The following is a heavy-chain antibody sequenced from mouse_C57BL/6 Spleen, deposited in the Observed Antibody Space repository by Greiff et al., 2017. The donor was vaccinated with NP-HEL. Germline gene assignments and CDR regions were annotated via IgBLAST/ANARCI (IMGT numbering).Heavy chain of an antibody. J-gene: IGHJ4*01. Sequence: EVMLVESGGGLVQPGGSLSLSCAASGFTFTDYYMSWVRQPPGKALEWLGFIRNKANGYTTEYSASVKGRFTISRDNSQSILYLQMNALRAEDSATYYCAIITTVHAMDYWGQGTSVTVSS. CDR2: IRNKANGYTT. D-gene: IGHD1-2*01. V-gene: IGHV7-3*01. CDR3: AIITTVHAMDY. CDR1: GFTFTDYY.